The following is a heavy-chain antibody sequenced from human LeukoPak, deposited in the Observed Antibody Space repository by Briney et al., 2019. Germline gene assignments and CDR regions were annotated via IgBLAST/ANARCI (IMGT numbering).Heavy chain of an antibody. CDR1: GYTFNNYD. J-gene: IGHJ6*02. CDR3: ARSAEISGYWPKVVVDV. V-gene: IGHV1-8*01. Sequence: ASVKVSCKASGYTFNNYDINWLRQASGQGLEWMGWIQPNTDKTGYAQNFQGRVTMTSNTSISTAYMEVSSLRSDDTAVYYCARSAEISGYWPKVVVDVWGQGTTVTVSS. CDR2: IQPNTDKT. D-gene: IGHD3-22*01.